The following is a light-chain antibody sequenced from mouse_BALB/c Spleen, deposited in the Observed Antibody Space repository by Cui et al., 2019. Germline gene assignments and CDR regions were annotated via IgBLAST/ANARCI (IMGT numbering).Light chain of an antibody. Sequence: QAVVTQESALTTSPGETVTLPCRSSTGAVTTSNYANWVQEKPDHLFTGLIGGTNNRAPGVPARFSGSLIGDKAALTITGARLEDEAIYFCALWYSNHWVFGGGTKLTVL. J-gene: IGLJ1*01. CDR2: GTN. CDR1: TGAVTTSNY. V-gene: IGLV1*01. CDR3: ALWYSNHWV.